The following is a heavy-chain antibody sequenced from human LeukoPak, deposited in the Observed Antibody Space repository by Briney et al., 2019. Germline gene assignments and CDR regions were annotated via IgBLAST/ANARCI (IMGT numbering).Heavy chain of an antibody. CDR2: ISAYNGNT. V-gene: IGHV1-18*01. CDR3: ARVSKQQMVRPSPFDY. CDR1: GYTFTSYG. J-gene: IGHJ4*02. Sequence: ASVKVSCKASGYTFTSYGISWARQAPGQGLEWMGWISAYNGNTNYAQKLQGRVTMTTDTSTSTAYMELRSLRSDDTAVYYCARVSKQQMVRPSPFDYWGQGTLVTVSS. D-gene: IGHD6-13*01.